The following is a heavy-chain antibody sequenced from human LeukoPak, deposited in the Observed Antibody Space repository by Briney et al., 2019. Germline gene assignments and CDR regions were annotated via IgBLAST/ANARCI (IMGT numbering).Heavy chain of an antibody. V-gene: IGHV1-24*01. CDR3: AAGYSSGWYLDY. CDR1: GYTLTELS. D-gene: IGHD6-19*01. Sequence: ASVKLSCKVSGYTLTELSMHWVRQAPGKGLEWMGGFDPEDGETIYAQKFQGRVTMTEDTSTDTAYMELSSLRSEDTAVYYCAAGYSSGWYLDYWGQGTLVTVSS. CDR2: FDPEDGET. J-gene: IGHJ4*02.